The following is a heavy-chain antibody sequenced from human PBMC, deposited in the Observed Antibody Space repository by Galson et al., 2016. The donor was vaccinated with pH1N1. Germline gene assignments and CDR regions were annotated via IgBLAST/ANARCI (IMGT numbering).Heavy chain of an antibody. CDR2: INWNSKTR. Sequence: SLRLSCAAAGFTFGHYGMHWVRQVPGKGLEWVSGINWNSKTRAYGDPVRGRFTISRDNAKNSLYLQMNSLRPEDTALYYCVTDSGDGDRNLVPHDAFDVWGQATMVTVSS. D-gene: IGHD4-17*01. J-gene: IGHJ3*01. V-gene: IGHV3-9*01. CDR3: VTDSGDGDRNLVPHDAFDV. CDR1: GFTFGHYG.